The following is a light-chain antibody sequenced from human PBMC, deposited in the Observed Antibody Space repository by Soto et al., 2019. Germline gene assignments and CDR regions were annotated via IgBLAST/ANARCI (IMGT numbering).Light chain of an antibody. CDR2: GAS. J-gene: IGKJ2*01. CDR1: QSVSSN. Sequence: EVVMTQSPATLSVSPGERATLSCRASQSVSSNLAWYQQKPGQAPRLLIYGASTRATGIPARFSGSGSGTEFTLTISGLQSEDVAVYYCQQYNNWPPYTFGQGTNLEIK. V-gene: IGKV3-15*01. CDR3: QQYNNWPPYT.